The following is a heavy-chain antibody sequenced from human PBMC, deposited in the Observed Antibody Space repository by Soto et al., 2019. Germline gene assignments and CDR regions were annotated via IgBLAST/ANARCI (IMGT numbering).Heavy chain of an antibody. CDR1: GGTFSSYA. D-gene: IGHD3-22*01. J-gene: IGHJ1*01. V-gene: IGHV1-69*01. Sequence: QVQLVQSGAEVKKPGSSVKVSCKASGGTFSSYAISWVRQAPGQGLEWMGGIIPIFGTANYAQKFQGRVTITADESTSTAYMELSSLRSEDTAVYYCASGDPDLNYYDSSGYYRYFQHWGQGTLVTVSS. CDR2: IIPIFGTA. CDR3: ASGDPDLNYYDSSGYYRYFQH.